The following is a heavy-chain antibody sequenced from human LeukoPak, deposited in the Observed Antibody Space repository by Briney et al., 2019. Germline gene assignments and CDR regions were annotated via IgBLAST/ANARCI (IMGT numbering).Heavy chain of an antibody. J-gene: IGHJ3*02. CDR3: ARGPYSYDSSGAFDI. D-gene: IGHD3-22*01. V-gene: IGHV4-61*02. CDR1: GDSISSGDYY. Sequence: PSETLYLTCPVSGDSISSGDYYWSWIRQPAGKGLEWIGRISSSGSTNYNPSLKSRVTISVDTSKNQFSLKLSSVTAADTAVYFCARGPYSYDSSGAFDIWGQGTMVTVSS. CDR2: ISSSGST.